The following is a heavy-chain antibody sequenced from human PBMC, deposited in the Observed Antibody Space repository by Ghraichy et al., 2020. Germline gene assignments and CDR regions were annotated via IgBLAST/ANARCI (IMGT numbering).Heavy chain of an antibody. J-gene: IGHJ4*02. Sequence: LSLTCAASGFTFSSYAMHWVRQAPGKGLEWVAVISYDGSNKYYADSVKGRFTISRDNSKNTLYLQMNSLRAEDTAVYYCARDRSTRFIAVAGIYFDYWGQGALVTVSS. CDR1: GFTFSSYA. CDR2: ISYDGSNK. CDR3: ARDRSTRFIAVAGIYFDY. V-gene: IGHV3-30-3*01. D-gene: IGHD6-19*01.